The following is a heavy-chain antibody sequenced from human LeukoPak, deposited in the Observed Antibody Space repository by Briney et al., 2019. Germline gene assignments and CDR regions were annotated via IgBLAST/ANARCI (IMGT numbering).Heavy chain of an antibody. Sequence: SETLSLICTVSGDSISRDYWSWIRQPPGKGLEWIGYIYCSGSTNYIPSLKSRVTISVDTSKNQFSLKLSSVTAADTAVYYCARGTYYDFWSGSQSGYMDVWGKGTTVTVSS. CDR1: GDSISRDY. V-gene: IGHV4-59*01. CDR2: IYCSGST. D-gene: IGHD3-3*01. J-gene: IGHJ6*03. CDR3: ARGTYYDFWSGSQSGYMDV.